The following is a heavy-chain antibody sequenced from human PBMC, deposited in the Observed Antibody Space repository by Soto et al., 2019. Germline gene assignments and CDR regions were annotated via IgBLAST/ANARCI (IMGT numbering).Heavy chain of an antibody. V-gene: IGHV3-23*01. J-gene: IGHJ5*02. D-gene: IGHD3-10*01. CDR2: ISGSGGST. Sequence: PGGSLRLSCAASGFTFSSYAMSWVRQAPGKGLEWVSAISGSGGSTYYADSVKGRFTISRDNSKNTLYLQMNSLRAEDTAVYYCAKVRSDYYGSGSYYNRNNWFDPWGQGTLVTVSS. CDR3: AKVRSDYYGSGSYYNRNNWFDP. CDR1: GFTFSSYA.